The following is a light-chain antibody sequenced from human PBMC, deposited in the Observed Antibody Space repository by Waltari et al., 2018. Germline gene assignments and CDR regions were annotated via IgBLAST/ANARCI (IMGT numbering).Light chain of an antibody. CDR1: QNILYNSNNKNY. CDR2: WAS. J-gene: IGKJ1*01. V-gene: IGKV4-1*01. CDR3: QQYFGTPWT. Sequence: DIVLTQSPESLPVSLGERATIHCKSSQNILYNSNNKNYLAWYQQKPGQPPKLLIYWASTRESGVPDRFSGSGSGTDFTLTISSLQAEDVAVYYCQQYFGTPWTFGQGTKVEIK.